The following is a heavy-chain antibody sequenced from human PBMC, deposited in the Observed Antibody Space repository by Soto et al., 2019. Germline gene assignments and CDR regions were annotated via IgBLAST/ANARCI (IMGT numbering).Heavy chain of an antibody. J-gene: IGHJ4*02. CDR1: GFTFSSYG. CDR3: ARGPVDTAMVPLSYYFDY. V-gene: IGHV3-33*01. D-gene: IGHD5-18*01. Sequence: QVQLVESGGGVVQPGRSLRLSCAASGFTFSSYGMHWVRQAPGKGLEWVAVIWYDGSNKYYEDSVKGRFTISRDNSKNTLYLQMNSLRAEDTAVYYCARGPVDTAMVPLSYYFDYWGQGTLVTVSS. CDR2: IWYDGSNK.